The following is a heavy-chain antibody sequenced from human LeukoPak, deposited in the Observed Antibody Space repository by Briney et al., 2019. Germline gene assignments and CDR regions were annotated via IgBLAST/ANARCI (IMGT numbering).Heavy chain of an antibody. CDR3: ARAYYDVPDAFDI. J-gene: IGHJ3*02. D-gene: IGHD3-22*01. V-gene: IGHV4-39*07. CDR1: GGSITSGDYY. Sequence: PSETLSLTCTVSGGSITSGDYYWGWIRQPPGKGLEWIGSIYYSGSAYYNPSLKSRVTISVDTSKNQFSLKLSSVTAADTAVYYCARAYYDVPDAFDIWGQGTMVAVSS. CDR2: IYYSGSA.